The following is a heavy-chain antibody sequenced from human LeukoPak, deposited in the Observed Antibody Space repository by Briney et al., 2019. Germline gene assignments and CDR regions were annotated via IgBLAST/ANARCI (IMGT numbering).Heavy chain of an antibody. J-gene: IGHJ6*02. CDR2: INSDGSST. D-gene: IGHD3-22*01. Sequence: PGGSLRLSCAASGFTFSSYWMHWVRQAPGKGLVWVSRINSDGSSTSYADSVKGRFTISRDNAKNTLYLQMNSLRAEDTAVYYCARSHYYDTPRYGMDVWGQGTTVTVSS. V-gene: IGHV3-74*01. CDR3: ARSHYYDTPRYGMDV. CDR1: GFTFSSYW.